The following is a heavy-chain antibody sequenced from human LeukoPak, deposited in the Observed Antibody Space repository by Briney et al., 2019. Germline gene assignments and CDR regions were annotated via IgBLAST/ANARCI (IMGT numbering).Heavy chain of an antibody. CDR1: GFSISSYY. Sequence: SETLSFTGTVSGFSISSYYWSWLRQPPGKGLEGLRYIYYSGSTNDNPSLKSRVTISVDTSKNQFSLKLSSVTAADTAVYYCARALEIVSENYFDYWGQGTLVTVSS. CDR3: ARALEIVSENYFDY. D-gene: IGHD5-24*01. J-gene: IGHJ4*02. CDR2: IYYSGST. V-gene: IGHV4-59*01.